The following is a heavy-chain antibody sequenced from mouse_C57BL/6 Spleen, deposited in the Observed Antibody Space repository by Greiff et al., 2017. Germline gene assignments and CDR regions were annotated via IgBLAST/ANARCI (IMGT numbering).Heavy chain of an antibody. CDR1: GYAFSSSW. D-gene: IGHD2-4*01. J-gene: IGHJ3*01. V-gene: IGHV1-82*01. Sequence: LVEPGASVKIPCKAFGYAFSSSWMNWVKQRLGKGLERIGRIDPGDGDINYNGKFKGKATQTADKSSSTAYMRLSSLTSEDSAVYFCARSGDYGRFAYWGQGTLVTVSA. CDR2: IDPGDGDI. CDR3: ARSGDYGRFAY.